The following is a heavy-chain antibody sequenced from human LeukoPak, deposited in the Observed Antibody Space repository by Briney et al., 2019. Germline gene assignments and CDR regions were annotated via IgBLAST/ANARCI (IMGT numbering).Heavy chain of an antibody. D-gene: IGHD6-13*01. CDR1: GFTFSTYP. CDR2: MSFDGDNE. Sequence: PGRSLRLSCAASGFTFSTYPMHWVRQAPGKGLEWVAVMSFDGDNEYYTDSVKGRFTISRDNAKNTLYLQMNSLRAEDTAVYYCASIGYSSSQPNDAFDIWGQGTMVTVSS. J-gene: IGHJ3*02. V-gene: IGHV3-30*04. CDR3: ASIGYSSSQPNDAFDI.